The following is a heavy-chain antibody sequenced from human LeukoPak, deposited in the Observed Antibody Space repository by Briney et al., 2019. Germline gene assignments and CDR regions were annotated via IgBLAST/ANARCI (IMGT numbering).Heavy chain of an antibody. CDR3: ATRRYCSSTSCYYWFDP. V-gene: IGHV4-30-4*08. J-gene: IGHJ5*02. D-gene: IGHD2-2*01. Sequence: SETLSLTCTVSGGSISSGDYYWSWIRQPPGKGLEWIGYIYYSGSTYYNPSLKSRVTISVDMSKNQFSLKLSSVTAADTAVYYCATRRYCSSTSCYYWFDPWGQGTLVTVSS. CDR1: GGSISSGDYY. CDR2: IYYSGST.